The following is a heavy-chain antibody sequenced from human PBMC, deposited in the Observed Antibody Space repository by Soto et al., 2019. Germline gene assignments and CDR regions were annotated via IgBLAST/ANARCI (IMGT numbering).Heavy chain of an antibody. D-gene: IGHD3-3*01. CDR1: GYPVTAYY. CDR2: INPATGAA. J-gene: IGHJ3*02. V-gene: IGHV1-2*02. Sequence: QLHLVQSGAVVKKPGASVTVSCSASGYPVTAYYMHWVRQAPGRGLEWMGGINPATGAAKFTQTFQGRGPMTRDPATSTVFMELGGLTSEETAVFYWARGGGVGVAGSAAFEMWGQGTLVTVSS. CDR3: ARGGGVGVAGSAAFEM.